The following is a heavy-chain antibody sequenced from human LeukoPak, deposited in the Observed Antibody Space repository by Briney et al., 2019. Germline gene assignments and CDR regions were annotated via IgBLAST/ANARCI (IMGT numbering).Heavy chain of an antibody. V-gene: IGHV3-23*01. CDR1: GFTFSSYA. Sequence: PGGSLRLSCAASGFTFSSYAMTWVRQAPGKGLEWVSGNSGSGGRTYYADSVKGRFINARDDSKKTHYLQMNSLRADDTAVYYCAKDSGIVGATYFDYWGQGTLVTVSA. D-gene: IGHD1-26*01. J-gene: IGHJ4*02. CDR3: AKDSGIVGATYFDY. CDR2: NSGSGGRT.